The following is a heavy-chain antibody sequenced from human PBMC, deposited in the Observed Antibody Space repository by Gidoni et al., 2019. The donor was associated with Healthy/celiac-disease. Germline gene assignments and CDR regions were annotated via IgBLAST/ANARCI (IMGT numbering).Heavy chain of an antibody. CDR1: GGSLSSYY. J-gene: IGHJ4*02. V-gene: IGHV4-59*01. CDR2: IYYSGST. Sequence: QVQLQESGPGLVKPSETLSLTCTVPGGSLSSYYWSWIRQPPGKGLEWIGYIYYSGSTNPNPSLKSRVTISVDTSKNQFSLKLSSVTAADTAVYYCASYYDSSGYGEGYFDYWGQGTLVTVSS. CDR3: ASYYDSSGYGEGYFDY. D-gene: IGHD3-22*01.